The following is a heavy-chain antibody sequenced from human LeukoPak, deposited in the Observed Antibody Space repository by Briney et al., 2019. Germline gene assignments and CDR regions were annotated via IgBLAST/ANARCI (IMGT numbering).Heavy chain of an antibody. CDR2: IRYDGSNK. CDR3: AKVSCSSTSWYPEFDY. V-gene: IGHV3-30*02. J-gene: IGHJ4*02. CDR1: GFTFSSYG. Sequence: GRSLRLSCAASGFTFSSYGMHWVRQAPGKGLEWVAFIRYDGSNKYYADSVKGRFTISRDNSKNTLYLQMNSLRAEDTAVYYCAKVSCSSTSWYPEFDYWGQGTLVTVSS. D-gene: IGHD2-2*01.